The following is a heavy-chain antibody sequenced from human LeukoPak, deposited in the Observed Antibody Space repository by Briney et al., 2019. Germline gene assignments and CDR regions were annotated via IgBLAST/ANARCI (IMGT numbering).Heavy chain of an antibody. CDR1: GFSLSTSGVG. CDR2: IYWNDEK. J-gene: IGHJ4*02. D-gene: IGHD2-21*01. V-gene: IGHV2-5*01. CDR3: AHTVAIAPHFDY. Sequence: SGLTLVKPTQPLTLTCTFSGFSLSTSGVGVGWIRQPPGKALEWLALIYWNDEKRYSPSLKTRPTITKDTSKNQVVLTLTNMDPVDTATYNCAHTVAIAPHFDYWGQGTLVTVSS.